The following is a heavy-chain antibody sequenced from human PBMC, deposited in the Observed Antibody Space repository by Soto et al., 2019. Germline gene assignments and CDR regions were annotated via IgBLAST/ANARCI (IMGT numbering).Heavy chain of an antibody. D-gene: IGHD1-26*01. Sequence: ASVKVSCKASGYTSISYYMHWVRQAPGQGLQWMGIINPSGSITTYAQKFQGRVTMTRDTSTSTVYMELSSLTSDDTAVYYCASPIGGSYNAFDIWGQGTMVT. V-gene: IGHV1-46*01. CDR1: GYTSISYY. CDR3: ASPIGGSYNAFDI. J-gene: IGHJ3*02. CDR2: INPSGSIT.